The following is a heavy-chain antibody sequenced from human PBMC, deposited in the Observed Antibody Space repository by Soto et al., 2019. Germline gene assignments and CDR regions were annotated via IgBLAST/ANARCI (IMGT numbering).Heavy chain of an antibody. CDR2: ISGSGGST. CDR3: AKLSPPRGSSWYWWFDP. V-gene: IGHV3-23*01. Sequence: GGFLRLSCAASGFTFSSYAMSWVRQAPGKGLEWVSAISGSGGSTYYADSVKGRFTISRDNSKNTLYLQMNSLRAEDTAVYYCAKLSPPRGSSWYWWFDPWGQGTLVTVSS. D-gene: IGHD6-13*01. CDR1: GFTFSSYA. J-gene: IGHJ5*02.